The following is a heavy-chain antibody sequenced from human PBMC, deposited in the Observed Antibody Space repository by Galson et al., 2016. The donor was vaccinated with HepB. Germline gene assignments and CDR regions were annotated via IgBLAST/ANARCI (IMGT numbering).Heavy chain of an antibody. CDR3: AADTRLLWFGEFFN. V-gene: IGHV1-24*01. Sequence: SVKVSCKVSGYTLTELSLHWVRQAPGKGLEWMGGFDPEDGETIYAQKFQDRVTMTEDTSTDTAYMELSSLRSEDTAVYYCAADTRLLWFGEFFNWGQGTLVTVSS. CDR2: FDPEDGET. D-gene: IGHD3-10*01. J-gene: IGHJ4*02. CDR1: GYTLTELS.